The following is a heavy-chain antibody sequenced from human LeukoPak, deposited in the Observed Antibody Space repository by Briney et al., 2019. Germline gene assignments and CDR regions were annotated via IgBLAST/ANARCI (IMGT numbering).Heavy chain of an antibody. CDR3: ARVGPHRLIGGSVWFDP. J-gene: IGHJ5*02. D-gene: IGHD3-10*01. Sequence: SVKVSCKASGGTFSSYAISWVRQAPGQGLEWMGGIIPIFGTANYAQKFQGRVTMTRDTSISTAYMELSRLRSDDTAVYYCARVGPHRLIGGSVWFDPWGQGTLVTVSS. CDR1: GGTFSSYA. CDR2: IIPIFGTA. V-gene: IGHV1-69*05.